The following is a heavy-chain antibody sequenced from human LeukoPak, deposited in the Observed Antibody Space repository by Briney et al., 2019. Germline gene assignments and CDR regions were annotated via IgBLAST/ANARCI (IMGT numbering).Heavy chain of an antibody. CDR1: GGSISSYY. Sequence: SETLCLTCTVSGGSISSYYWSWIRQPPGRGLEWLGYIYYSGSTNYNPSLKSRVTISVDTSKNQFSLKLSSVTAADTAVYYCAREGYCSGGSCYDYWGQGTLVTVSS. CDR2: IYYSGST. CDR3: AREGYCSGGSCYDY. D-gene: IGHD2-15*01. J-gene: IGHJ4*02. V-gene: IGHV4-59*08.